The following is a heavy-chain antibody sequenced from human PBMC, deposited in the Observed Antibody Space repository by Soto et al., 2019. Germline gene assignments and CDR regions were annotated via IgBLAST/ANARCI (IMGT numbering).Heavy chain of an antibody. CDR3: ARPSGSGNWFDP. V-gene: IGHV4-39*01. CDR2: IYYSGST. Sequence: QLQLQESGPGLVKPSETLSLTCTVSGGSISSSSYYWGWIRQPPGKGLEGIGSIYYSGSTYYNPSLKSRVTITVDTSKNQFSLKLSSVTAADTAVYYCARPSGSGNWFDPWGQGTLVTVSS. CDR1: GGSISSSSYY. D-gene: IGHD6-19*01. J-gene: IGHJ5*02.